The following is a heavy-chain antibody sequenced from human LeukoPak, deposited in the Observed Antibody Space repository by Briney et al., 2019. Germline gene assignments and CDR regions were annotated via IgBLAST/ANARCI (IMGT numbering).Heavy chain of an antibody. Sequence: ASVKVSCKASGYTSSRYGISWGRQAPGQGLEWMGWISGYNGHTKYAQKVQGRVTMSTDTSTSTVYMELRSLISDDTGVYYCARGQTNRLLWVGELVSNINPFDYWGQGTLVTVSS. CDR2: ISGYNGHT. V-gene: IGHV1-18*01. D-gene: IGHD3-10*01. CDR3: ARGQTNRLLWVGELVSNINPFDY. J-gene: IGHJ4*02. CDR1: GYTSSRYG.